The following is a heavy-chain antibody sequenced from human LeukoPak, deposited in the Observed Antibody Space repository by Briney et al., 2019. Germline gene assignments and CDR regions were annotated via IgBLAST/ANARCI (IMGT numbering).Heavy chain of an antibody. J-gene: IGHJ4*02. D-gene: IGHD1-26*01. Sequence: AASVKVSCKASGGTSSSYGLAWVRQAPGQGLEWMGWISPYNGETKYAQNFQDRLTLTTDTSTSTAYMDLRSLRSDDTAVYYCVRDHLPVGSPENYFDSWGQGTLVTVSS. CDR1: GGTSSSYG. CDR2: ISPYNGET. CDR3: VRDHLPVGSPENYFDS. V-gene: IGHV1-18*01.